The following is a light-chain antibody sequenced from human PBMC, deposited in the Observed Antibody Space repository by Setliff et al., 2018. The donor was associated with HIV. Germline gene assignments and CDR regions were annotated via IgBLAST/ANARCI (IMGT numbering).Light chain of an antibody. V-gene: IGLV2-14*01. CDR3: SSYTSTYTLYV. CDR2: EVS. CDR1: SSDVGAYSL. Sequence: QSVLTQPASVSGSPGQSITISCTGTSSDVGAYSLVSWYQQHPGKAPKLMIYEVSNRPSGVSNRFSGSKSGNTASLTISGLQAEDDANYYCSSYTSTYTLYVFGTGTKVTVL. J-gene: IGLJ1*01.